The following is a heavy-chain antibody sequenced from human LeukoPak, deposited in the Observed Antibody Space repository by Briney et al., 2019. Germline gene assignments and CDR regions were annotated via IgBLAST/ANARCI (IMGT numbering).Heavy chain of an antibody. V-gene: IGHV4-39*07. D-gene: IGHD5-18*01. J-gene: IGHJ4*02. CDR2: IYYSGST. CDR1: GGSISSSSYY. Sequence: SETLSLTCTVSGGSISSSSYYWGWIRQPPGTGLEWIVSIYYSGSTYYNPSRKSRVTISVDTSKNQFSLKLSSVTAADTAVYYCARSRGYSVTADYWGQGTLVTVSS. CDR3: ARSRGYSVTADY.